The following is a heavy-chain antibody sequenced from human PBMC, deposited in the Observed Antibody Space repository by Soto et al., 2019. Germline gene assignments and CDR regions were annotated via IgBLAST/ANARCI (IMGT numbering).Heavy chain of an antibody. CDR3: ARDIVGAPGAFDI. V-gene: IGHV1-69*13. D-gene: IGHD1-26*01. CDR2: IIPIFGTA. Sequence: GASVKVSCKASGGTFSSYAISWVRQAPGQGLEWMGGIIPIFGTANYAQKFQGRVTITADESTSTAYMELSSLRSEDTAVYYCARDIVGAPGAFDIWGQGTMVTVSS. CDR1: GGTFSSYA. J-gene: IGHJ3*02.